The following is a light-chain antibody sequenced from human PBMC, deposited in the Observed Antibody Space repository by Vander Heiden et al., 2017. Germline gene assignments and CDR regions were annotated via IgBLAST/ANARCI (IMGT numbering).Light chain of an antibody. CDR1: KLGDKD. V-gene: IGLV3-1*01. J-gene: IGLJ2*01. CDR2: EDS. Sequence: SELPQPPPVSVSPGQTASITCSGDKLGDKDDCWYQQKPCQDPVLVIYEDSKRSSEFAKRVSGSISGNTATLTFSGNQEMDETDNYWQAWDSSAVFGGGTKLTVL. CDR3: QAWDSSAV.